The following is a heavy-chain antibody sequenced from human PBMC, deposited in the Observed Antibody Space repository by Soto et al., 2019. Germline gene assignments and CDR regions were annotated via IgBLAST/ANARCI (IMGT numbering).Heavy chain of an antibody. V-gene: IGHV4-34*01. Sequence: QVQLQQWGAGLLKPSETLSLTCAVYGGSFSGYYWSWIRQPPGKGLEWIGEINHSGSTNYNPSLKSRVTISVDTSKNQFALKLSSVTAADTAVYYCARGGFGDYWGQGTLVTVSS. D-gene: IGHD3-10*01. CDR3: ARGGFGDY. J-gene: IGHJ4*02. CDR2: INHSGST. CDR1: GGSFSGYY.